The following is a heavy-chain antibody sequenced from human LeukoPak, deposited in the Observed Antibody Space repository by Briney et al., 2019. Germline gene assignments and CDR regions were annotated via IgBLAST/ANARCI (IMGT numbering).Heavy chain of an antibody. J-gene: IGHJ3*02. D-gene: IGHD2-2*01. V-gene: IGHV1-2*02. CDR3: ARDIVVVPAADDAFDI. Sequence: ASVKVSCKASGYTFTGYYMHWVRQAPGQGLEWMGWINPNSGGTNYAQKFQGRVTMTRDTSISTAYMELGRLRSDDTAVYYCARDIVVVPAADDAFDIWGQGTMVTVSS. CDR1: GYTFTGYY. CDR2: INPNSGGT.